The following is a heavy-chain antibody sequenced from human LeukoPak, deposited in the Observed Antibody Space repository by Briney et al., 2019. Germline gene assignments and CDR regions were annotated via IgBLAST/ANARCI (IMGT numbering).Heavy chain of an antibody. Sequence: PSETLSLTCTVSGDSISSGGYYWSWIRQHPGKGLEWIGYIFYSGSTYYNPSLKSRLTISVDTSKNQFSLKLNSVTAADTAVYYCAREIVPSGLTTFSGWFDPWGQGTLVTVSS. J-gene: IGHJ5*02. CDR3: AREIVPSGLTTFSGWFDP. D-gene: IGHD2/OR15-2a*01. CDR1: GDSISSGGYY. V-gene: IGHV4-31*03. CDR2: IFYSGST.